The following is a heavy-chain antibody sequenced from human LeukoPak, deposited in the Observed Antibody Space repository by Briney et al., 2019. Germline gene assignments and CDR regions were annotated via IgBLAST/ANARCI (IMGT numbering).Heavy chain of an antibody. CDR3: ARGIGNLDY. CDR2: IYYSGST. CDR1: GGSISSYY. Sequence: PSQTLSHACTVSGGSISSYYWSWMRQPPGKGLEWIGYIYYSGSTNYNPSLKSRVTISVDTSKNQFSLKLGSVTAADTAVYYCARGIGNLDYWGQGTLVTVSS. J-gene: IGHJ4*02. V-gene: IGHV4-59*01.